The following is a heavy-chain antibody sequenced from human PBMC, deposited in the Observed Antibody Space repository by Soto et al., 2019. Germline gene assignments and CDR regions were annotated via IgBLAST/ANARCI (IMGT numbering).Heavy chain of an antibody. D-gene: IGHD5-12*01. CDR2: SIPIFGTA. Sequence: QVQLVQSGAEVKKPGSSVKVSCKASGGTFSSYAISWVRQAPGQGLEWMGGSIPIFGTANYAQKFQGKVTITADESTSTAYMELSSLRSEDTAVYYCAREKSGYDTYYYYGMDVWGQGTTVTVSS. V-gene: IGHV1-69*01. CDR3: AREKSGYDTYYYYGMDV. J-gene: IGHJ6*02. CDR1: GGTFSSYA.